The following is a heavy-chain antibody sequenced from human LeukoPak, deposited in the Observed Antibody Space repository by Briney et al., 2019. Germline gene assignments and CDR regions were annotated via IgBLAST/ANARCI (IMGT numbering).Heavy chain of an antibody. CDR2: ISAYNGDT. D-gene: IGHD3-10*01. Sequence: ASVKVSCKASGYIFASYGISWVRQAPGQGFEWMGWISAYNGDTKYAQNLQGRVTLTTDTSTGTAYMELRSLTSDDTALYYCARDTALIITPGGPDYWGRGTLITVSS. CDR3: ARDTALIITPGGPDY. CDR1: GYIFASYG. V-gene: IGHV1-18*01. J-gene: IGHJ4*02.